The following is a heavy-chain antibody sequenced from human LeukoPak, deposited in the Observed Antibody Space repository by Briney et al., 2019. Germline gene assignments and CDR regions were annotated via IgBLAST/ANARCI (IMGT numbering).Heavy chain of an antibody. J-gene: IGHJ4*02. CDR3: AKGAYYAD. D-gene: IGHD3-3*01. CDR2: IRYDGSKK. CDR1: GFIFSSYG. Sequence: GGSLRLSCAASGFIFSSYGMHWVRQAPGKGLEWVAFIRYDGSKKYYADSVKGRFTTSRDNSKNTLYLQMNSLRAEDTAVYFCAKGAYYADWGQGTLVTVSS. V-gene: IGHV3-30*02.